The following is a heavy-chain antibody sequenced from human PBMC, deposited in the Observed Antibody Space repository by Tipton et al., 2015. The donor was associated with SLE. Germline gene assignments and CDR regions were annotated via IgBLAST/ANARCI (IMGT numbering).Heavy chain of an antibody. V-gene: IGHV3-9*01. D-gene: IGHD1-26*01. J-gene: IGHJ2*01. CDR2: ISWNSGSI. CDR1: GFTFDDYA. CDR3: AKDVSAERRYFDL. Sequence: LSLTCAASGFTFDDYAMHWVRQAPGKGLEWVSGISWNSGSIGYADSVKGRFTISRDNAKNSLYLQMNSLRAEDTALYYRAKDVSAERRYFDLWGRGTLVTVSS.